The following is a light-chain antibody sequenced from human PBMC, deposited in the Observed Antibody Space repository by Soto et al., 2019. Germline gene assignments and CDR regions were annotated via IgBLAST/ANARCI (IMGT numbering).Light chain of an antibody. CDR3: QQYGSSPVT. CDR2: GAS. V-gene: IGKV3-20*01. Sequence: EIVLTQSPGTLSLSPGERATLSCRASQSVSSSYLAWYQQKPGQAPRLLIYGASSRATGIPDRFSGSGSGTHVTLTISRLEPEDLAVYYCQQYGSSPVTFGPGTKVAIK. J-gene: IGKJ3*01. CDR1: QSVSSSY.